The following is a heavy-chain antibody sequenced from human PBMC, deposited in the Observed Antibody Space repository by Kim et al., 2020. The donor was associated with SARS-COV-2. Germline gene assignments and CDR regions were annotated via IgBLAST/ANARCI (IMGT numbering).Heavy chain of an antibody. CDR3: ARAGSSWHGGDWFDP. D-gene: IGHD6-13*01. Sequence: VSGKSRITINPDTSKNQFSLQLNSVTPEDTAVYYCARAGSSWHGGDWFDPWGQGTLVTVSS. J-gene: IGHJ5*02. V-gene: IGHV6-1*01.